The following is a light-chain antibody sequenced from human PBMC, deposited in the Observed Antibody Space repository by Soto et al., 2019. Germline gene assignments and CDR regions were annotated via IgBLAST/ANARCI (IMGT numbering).Light chain of an antibody. CDR2: AAS. Sequence: AVQMTQSPSSVSASVGDRVTITCRASQDIRKDLDWYQQKPGQAPTLLIYAASTLQSGVPSRFGGSGSGTDFTLTISSLQPEDFATYYCLQDLNYPRTFGQGTKVDIK. J-gene: IGKJ1*01. CDR3: LQDLNYPRT. V-gene: IGKV1-6*01. CDR1: QDIRKD.